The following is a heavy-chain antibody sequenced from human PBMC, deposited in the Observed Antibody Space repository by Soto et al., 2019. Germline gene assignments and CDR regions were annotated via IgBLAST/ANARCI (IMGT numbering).Heavy chain of an antibody. D-gene: IGHD5-18*01. CDR3: ARRESLRGYSYGYFDY. Sequence: PSETLSLTCTVSGGSISSGGYYWSWIRQHPGKGLEWIGCIYYSGSTYYNPSLKSRVTISVDTSKNQFSLKLSSVTAADTAVYYCARRESLRGYSYGYFDYWGQGTLVTVSS. CDR1: GGSISSGGYY. CDR2: IYYSGST. J-gene: IGHJ4*02. V-gene: IGHV4-31*03.